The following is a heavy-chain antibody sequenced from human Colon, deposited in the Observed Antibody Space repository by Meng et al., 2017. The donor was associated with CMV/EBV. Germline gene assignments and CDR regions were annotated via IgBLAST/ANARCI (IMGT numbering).Heavy chain of an antibody. CDR3: ATATRSKMYYYYAMDV. D-gene: IGHD1-1*01. CDR2: ISGSGDST. Sequence: GESLKISCAASGFTFKNYAMSWVRQAPGKGLEWVSSISGSGDSTYHADYLKGRFTIPRDNTKNTLYLQMSSLRAEDTALYYCATATRSKMYYYYAMDVWGQGTTVTVSS. J-gene: IGHJ6*02. CDR1: GFTFKNYA. V-gene: IGHV3-23*01.